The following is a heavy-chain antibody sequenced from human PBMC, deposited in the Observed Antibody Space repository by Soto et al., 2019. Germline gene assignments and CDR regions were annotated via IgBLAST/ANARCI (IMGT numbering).Heavy chain of an antibody. J-gene: IGHJ4*02. Sequence: SVKVSCKASGYTFTGYYMHWVRQAPGQGLEWMGWINPNTGGTNYAQKFQGRVTMTRDTSISTAYMELSRLRSDDTAVYYCARTPTRAAAAGTLTSDFDYWGQGTLVTVSS. CDR1: GYTFTGYY. CDR3: ARTPTRAAAAGTLTSDFDY. CDR2: INPNTGGT. V-gene: IGHV1-2*02. D-gene: IGHD6-13*01.